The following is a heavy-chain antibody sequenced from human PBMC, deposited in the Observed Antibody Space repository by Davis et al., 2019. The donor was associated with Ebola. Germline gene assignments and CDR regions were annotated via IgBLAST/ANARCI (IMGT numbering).Heavy chain of an antibody. V-gene: IGHV5-51*01. Sequence: GESLKISCKDSGNSFTSHWIGWVRQMPGKGLEWMGIIYTGDSDTRYSPSFRGHVTISADKSITTAYLHWSGLRASDTAMYYCASLRRTITGMDDAFDVWGQGTMVTVSS. D-gene: IGHD1-20*01. J-gene: IGHJ3*01. CDR3: ASLRRTITGMDDAFDV. CDR2: IYTGDSDT. CDR1: GNSFTSHW.